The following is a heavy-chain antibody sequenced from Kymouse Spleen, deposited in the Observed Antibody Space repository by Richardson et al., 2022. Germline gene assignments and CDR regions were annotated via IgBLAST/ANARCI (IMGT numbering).Heavy chain of an antibody. D-gene: IGHD3-10*01. CDR2: INWNGGST. V-gene: IGHV3-20*d01. CDR3: AVYGSGSYYKAYYYGMDV. Sequence: EVQLVESGGGVVRPGGSLRLSCAASGFTFDDYGMSWVRQAPGKGLEWVSGINWNGGSTGYADSVKGRFTISRDNAKNSLYLQMNSLRAEDTALYYCAVYGSGSYYKAYYYGMDVWGQGTTVTVSS. J-gene: IGHJ6*02. CDR1: GFTFDDYG.